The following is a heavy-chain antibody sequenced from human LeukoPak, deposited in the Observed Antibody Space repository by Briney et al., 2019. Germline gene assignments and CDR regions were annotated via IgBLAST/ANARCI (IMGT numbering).Heavy chain of an antibody. J-gene: IGHJ4*02. Sequence: ASVKVSCKASGYTFTSYGISWVRQAPGQGLEWMGWISAYNGNTNYAQKLQGRVTMTTDTSTSTAYMELRSLRSDDTAVYYCARDPGLLWFGELSRYYFDYWGQGTLVTVSS. CDR1: GYTFTSYG. D-gene: IGHD3-10*01. CDR3: ARDPGLLWFGELSRYYFDY. V-gene: IGHV1-18*01. CDR2: ISAYNGNT.